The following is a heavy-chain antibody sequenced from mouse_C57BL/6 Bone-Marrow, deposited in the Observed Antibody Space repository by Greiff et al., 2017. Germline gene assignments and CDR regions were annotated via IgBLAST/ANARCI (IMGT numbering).Heavy chain of an antibody. CDR3: ATTPYGDYFDY. Sequence: EVQLQQSGAELVKPGASVKLSCTASGYNITDYYMHWVKQRTEQGLEWIGRIDPEDGDTKYAPKFQGKATITADTSSNTAYLQLSSLTSEDTAVYYCATTPYGDYFDYWGQGTTLTVSS. CDR2: IDPEDGDT. D-gene: IGHD2-10*02. V-gene: IGHV14-2*01. CDR1: GYNITDYY. J-gene: IGHJ2*01.